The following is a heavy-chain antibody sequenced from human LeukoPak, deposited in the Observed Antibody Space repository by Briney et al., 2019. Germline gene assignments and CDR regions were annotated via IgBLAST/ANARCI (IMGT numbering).Heavy chain of an antibody. V-gene: IGHV1-2*02. D-gene: IGHD6-13*01. CDR1: GYTFTGYY. Sequence: ASVKVSCKASGYTFTGYYMHWVRQAPGQGLEWMGWINPNSGGTNYAQKFQGRVTMTRDTSISTAYMELSRLRSDDTAVYYCARDRAAAAGVGFDPWGQGTLVTVSS. CDR3: ARDRAAAAGVGFDP. CDR2: INPNSGGT. J-gene: IGHJ5*02.